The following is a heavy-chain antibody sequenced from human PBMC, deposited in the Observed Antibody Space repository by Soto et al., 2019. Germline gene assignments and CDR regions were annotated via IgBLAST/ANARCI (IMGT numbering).Heavy chain of an antibody. D-gene: IGHD1-26*01. CDR1: GYTFTGFH. V-gene: IGHV1-2*04. CDR3: ARGSVGPTTDFDY. J-gene: IGHJ4*02. Sequence: QVQLVQSGAEVKQPGASVKVSCKASGYTFTGFHIHWVRQAPGQGLEWMGWINPNGGGRNYAQKFQGWVTMTRDTSISKAYTELSRLKSDDTAVYYCARGSVGPTTDFDYWGQGTLVTVSS. CDR2: INPNGGGR.